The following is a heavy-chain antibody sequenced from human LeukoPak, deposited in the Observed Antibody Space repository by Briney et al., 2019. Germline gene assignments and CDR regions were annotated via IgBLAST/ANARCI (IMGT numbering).Heavy chain of an antibody. D-gene: IGHD6-13*01. CDR2: IYYSGST. Sequence: SETLSLTCTVSGGSISSYYWSWIRQPPGKGLEWNGYIYYSGSTNYNPSLKSRVIISVDRSKNQFSLKLSSVTAADTAVYYCARMGPAAAGIIDWGQGTLVTVSS. CDR3: ARMGPAAAGIID. V-gene: IGHV4-59*08. CDR1: GGSISSYY. J-gene: IGHJ4*02.